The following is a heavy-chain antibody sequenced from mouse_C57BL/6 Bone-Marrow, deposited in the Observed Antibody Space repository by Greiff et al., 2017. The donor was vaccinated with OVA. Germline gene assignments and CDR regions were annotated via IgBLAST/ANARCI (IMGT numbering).Heavy chain of an antibody. J-gene: IGHJ2*01. D-gene: IGHD2-12*01. CDR3: AIYDGVDY. Sequence: VKLQQPGAELVMPGASVKMSCKASGYTFTSYWMNWVKQRPGQGLEWIGEIDTSDGYPHYNQQFKGTSTLTVDKSSSTAYMQLSSLTSDDSAVYYCAIYDGVDYWGQGTTLTVSS. V-gene: IGHV1-69*01. CDR1: GYTFTSYW. CDR2: IDTSDGYP.